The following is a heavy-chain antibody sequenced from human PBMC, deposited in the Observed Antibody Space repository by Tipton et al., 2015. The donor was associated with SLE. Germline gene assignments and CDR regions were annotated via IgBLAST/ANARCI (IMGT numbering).Heavy chain of an antibody. J-gene: IGHJ4*02. D-gene: IGHD3/OR15-3a*01. Sequence: TLSLTCSVSGASISSSGYYWGWIRQPAGKGLEWIGRIDTSGSTNYNPSLKSRVTISVDTSQNQFSLKLSSVTAADTAVYYCARGTSGFDYWGQGTLVTVSS. CDR1: GASISSSGYY. CDR3: ARGTSGFDY. CDR2: IDTSGST. V-gene: IGHV4-61*02.